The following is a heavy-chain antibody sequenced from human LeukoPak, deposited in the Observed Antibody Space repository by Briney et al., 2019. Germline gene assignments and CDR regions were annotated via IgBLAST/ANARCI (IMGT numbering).Heavy chain of an antibody. J-gene: IGHJ2*01. Sequence: PSETLSLTCTVSGGSISSGGYYWSWIRQHPGKGPEWIGYIYYSGSTYYNPSLKSRVTISVDTSKNQFSLKLSSVTAADTAVYYCARERAAGYYDILTGYGYFDLWGRGTLVTVSS. CDR3: ARERAAGYYDILTGYGYFDL. D-gene: IGHD3-9*01. V-gene: IGHV4-31*03. CDR1: GGSISSGGYY. CDR2: IYYSGST.